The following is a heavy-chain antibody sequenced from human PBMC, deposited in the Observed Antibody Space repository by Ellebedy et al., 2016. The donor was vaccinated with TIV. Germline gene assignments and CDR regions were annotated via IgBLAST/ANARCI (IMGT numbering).Heavy chain of an antibody. CDR2: INHSGST. J-gene: IGHJ4*02. Sequence: SETLSLXCAVYGGSFSGYYWSWIRQPPGKGLEWIGEINHSGSTNYNPSLKSRVTISVDTSKNQFSLKLSSVTAADTAVYYCARGQGIAAAGIGPHFDYWGQGTLVTVSS. CDR1: GGSFSGYY. CDR3: ARGQGIAAAGIGPHFDY. D-gene: IGHD6-13*01. V-gene: IGHV4-34*01.